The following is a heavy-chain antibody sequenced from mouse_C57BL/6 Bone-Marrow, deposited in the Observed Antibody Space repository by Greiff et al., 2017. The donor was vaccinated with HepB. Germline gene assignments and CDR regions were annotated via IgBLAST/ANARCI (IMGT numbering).Heavy chain of an antibody. CDR3: ATGAY. CDR1: GFNIKDDY. J-gene: IGHJ3*01. Sequence: VQLQQSGAELVRPGASVKLSCTASGFNIKDDYMRWVKKRPEQGLEWIGWIDPENGDTAYASKFQGKATIPADTYANTAYLQRSSLTSEDTAVYYCATGAYGGQGTLVTVSA. V-gene: IGHV14-4*01. CDR2: IDPENGDT.